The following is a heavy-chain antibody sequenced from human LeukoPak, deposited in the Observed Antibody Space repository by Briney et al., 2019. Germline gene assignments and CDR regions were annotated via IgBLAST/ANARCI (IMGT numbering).Heavy chain of an antibody. D-gene: IGHD3-10*01. V-gene: IGHV3-48*03. CDR2: ISSSGSTI. J-gene: IGHJ4*02. CDR3: ARDGKGRSRIGFYFDC. CDR1: GFSFSTYE. Sequence: GGSLRLSCAASGFSFSTYEMNWVRQAPGKGLEWVSYISSSGSTIYYTDSVKGRFTISRDNAKNSLYLQMNSLRAEDTALYYCARDGKGRSRIGFYFDCWGQGTLVTVSS.